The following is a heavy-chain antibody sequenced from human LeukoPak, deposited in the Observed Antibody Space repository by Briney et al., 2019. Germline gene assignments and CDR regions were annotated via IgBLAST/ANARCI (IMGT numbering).Heavy chain of an antibody. Sequence: GGSLRLSCAASGFTFSSYAMHWVRQAPGKGLEWVAVISYDGSNKYYADSVKGRFTISRDNSKNTLYLQMNSLRAEDTAVYYCARDNGNYYGSGSFLYYGMDVWGQGTTVTVSS. V-gene: IGHV3-30-3*01. CDR3: ARDNGNYYGSGSFLYYGMDV. CDR1: GFTFSSYA. CDR2: ISYDGSNK. D-gene: IGHD3-10*01. J-gene: IGHJ6*02.